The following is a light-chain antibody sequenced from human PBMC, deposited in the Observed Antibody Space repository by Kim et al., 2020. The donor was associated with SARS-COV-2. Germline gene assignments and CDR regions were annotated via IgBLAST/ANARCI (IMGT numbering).Light chain of an antibody. CDR3: AGWDDSLNGPL. Sequence: PRVTISCSGQSSNIRTDTVNWYRHHPGTAPQLLIHSNDQRPSGVPDRFSGSKSGASASLAISGLQSEDEADYFCAGWDDSLNGPLFGGGTQLTVL. CDR2: SND. J-gene: IGLJ2*01. V-gene: IGLV1-44*01. CDR1: SSNIRTDT.